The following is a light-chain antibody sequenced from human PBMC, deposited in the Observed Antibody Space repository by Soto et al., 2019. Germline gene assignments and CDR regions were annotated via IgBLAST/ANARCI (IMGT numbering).Light chain of an antibody. J-gene: IGLJ1*01. V-gene: IGLV2-23*01. CDR3: CLYRGATTCV. CDR2: EGH. Sequence: QSVLAQLASVSGSPGQSITISCTGTSGFVGSFSLVSWYQQHPGKTPKVMISEGHRRPSGVPDRFSGSTSVNSASLTISGLEADDEADYYCCLYRGATTCVFGTGTQVTVL. CDR1: SGFVGSFSL.